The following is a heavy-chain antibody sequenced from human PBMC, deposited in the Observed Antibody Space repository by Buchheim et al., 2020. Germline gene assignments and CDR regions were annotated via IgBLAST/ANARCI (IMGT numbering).Heavy chain of an antibody. CDR1: GFTFSSYG. J-gene: IGHJ4*02. D-gene: IGHD6-19*01. Sequence: QVQLVESGGGVVQPGRSLRLSCAASGFTFSSYGMHWVRQAPGKGLKWVAVIWYDGSNKYYADSVKGRFTISRDNSKNTLYLQMNSLRAEDTAVYYCARDSPPLGGAVAGYFDYWGQGTL. CDR3: ARDSPPLGGAVAGYFDY. V-gene: IGHV3-33*01. CDR2: IWYDGSNK.